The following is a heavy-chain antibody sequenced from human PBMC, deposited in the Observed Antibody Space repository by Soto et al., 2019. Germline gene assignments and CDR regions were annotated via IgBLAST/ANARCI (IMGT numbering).Heavy chain of an antibody. CDR3: AREPGYYYGSGSYPPAHDAFDI. CDR1: GFTVSSNY. CDR2: IYSGGST. D-gene: IGHD3-10*01. J-gene: IGHJ3*02. Sequence: PGGSLRLSCAASGFTVSSNYMSWVRQAPGKGLEWVSVIYSGGSTYYADSVKGRFTISRDNSKNTLYLQMNSLRAEDTAVYYCAREPGYYYGSGSYPPAHDAFDIWGQGTMVTVSS. V-gene: IGHV3-66*01.